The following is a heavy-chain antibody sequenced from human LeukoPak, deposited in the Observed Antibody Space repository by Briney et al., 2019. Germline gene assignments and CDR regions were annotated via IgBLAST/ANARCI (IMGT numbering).Heavy chain of an antibody. J-gene: IGHJ4*02. D-gene: IGHD6-19*01. CDR3: TTVSREWLVRDRFHFDY. CDR2: IKSKTDGGTT. CDR1: GFTFSNAW. V-gene: IGHV3-15*01. Sequence: SGGSLRLSCAASGFTFSNAWMSWVRQAPGKGLEWVGRIKSKTDGGTTDYAAPVKGRFTISRDDSENTLYLQMNSLKTEDTAVYYCTTVSREWLVRDRFHFDYWGQGTLVTVSS.